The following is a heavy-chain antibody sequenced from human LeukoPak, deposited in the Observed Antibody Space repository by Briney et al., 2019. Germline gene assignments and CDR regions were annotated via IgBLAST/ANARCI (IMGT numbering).Heavy chain of an antibody. CDR2: IYYSGST. D-gene: IGHD2-2*01. J-gene: IGHJ3*02. Sequence: PSETLSLTCTVSSGSISSSSYYWGWIRQPPGKGLEWIGSIYYSGSTYYNPSLKSRVTISVDTSKNQFSLKLSSVTAADTAVYYCATYCSSTSCYVTFDIWGQGTMVTVSS. CDR3: ATYCSSTSCYVTFDI. CDR1: SGSISSSSYY. V-gene: IGHV4-39*01.